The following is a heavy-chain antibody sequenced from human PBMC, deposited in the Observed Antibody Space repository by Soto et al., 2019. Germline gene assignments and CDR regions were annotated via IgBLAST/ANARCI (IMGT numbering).Heavy chain of an antibody. CDR1: GYTFSSYA. D-gene: IGHD7-27*01. J-gene: IGHJ4*02. CDR3: ARDTGDGTFDF. CDR2: INAGYGNT. V-gene: IGHV1-3*01. Sequence: QVHLVQSGAEVRKPGASVKVSCKASGYTFSSYAMHWVRQAPGQSLELMGWINAGYGNTKSSQKFQDRVTISRDISAITAYMELTSLRSEDTAVYYCARDTGDGTFDFWGQGTLVTVSS.